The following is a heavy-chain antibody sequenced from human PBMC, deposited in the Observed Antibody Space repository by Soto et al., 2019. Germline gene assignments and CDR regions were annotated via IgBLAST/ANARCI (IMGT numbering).Heavy chain of an antibody. CDR3: ARDGYDSSGLGFDP. J-gene: IGHJ5*02. D-gene: IGHD3-22*01. CDR2: ISYSGST. CDR1: GVSISSDSYY. Sequence: SETLSLTCTVSGVSISSDSYYWGWIRQSPGKGLEWIASISYSGSTYYNPTLKSRLIISVDTSKSQFSLKLSSVTAADTAVYYCARDGYDSSGLGFDPWGQGTLVTVSS. V-gene: IGHV4-39*02.